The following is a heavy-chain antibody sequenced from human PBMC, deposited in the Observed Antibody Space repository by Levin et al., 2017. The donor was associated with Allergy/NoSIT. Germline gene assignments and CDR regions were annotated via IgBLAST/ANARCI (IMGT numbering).Heavy chain of an antibody. Sequence: SLNISCAASGFTFDDYAMHWVRQAPGKGLGWVSGISWNSGSIGYADSVKGRFTISRDNAKNSLYLLMNSLRTEDTALYYCARDNIGLPDAFDNWGQGTMVIVSS. CDR3: ARDNIGLPDAFDN. V-gene: IGHV3-9*01. CDR1: GFTFDDYA. D-gene: IGHD3-10*01. CDR2: ISWNSGSI. J-gene: IGHJ3*02.